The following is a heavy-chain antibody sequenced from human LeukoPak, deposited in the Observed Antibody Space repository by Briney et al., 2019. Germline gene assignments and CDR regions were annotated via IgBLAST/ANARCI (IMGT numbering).Heavy chain of an antibody. CDR1: GFTFSSYA. D-gene: IGHD2-2*03. V-gene: IGHV3-30*04. Sequence: GGSLRLSCAASGFTFSSYAMHWVRQAPGKGLEWVAVISYDGSNKYYADSVKGRFTISRDNSKNTLYLQMNSLRAEDTAVYYCARDMGIVVVGYYYGMDVWGQGTTVTVSS. CDR2: ISYDGSNK. CDR3: ARDMGIVVVGYYYGMDV. J-gene: IGHJ6*02.